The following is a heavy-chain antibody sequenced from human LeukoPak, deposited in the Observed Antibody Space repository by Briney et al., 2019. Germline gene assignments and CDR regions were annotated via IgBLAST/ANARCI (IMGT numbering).Heavy chain of an antibody. J-gene: IGHJ3*02. Sequence: SVKVSCKASGFTFTSSAMQWVRQARGQRLEWIGWIVVGSGNTNYAQKFQERVTITRDMSTSTAYMELSSLRSEDTAVYYCAAVGPNGYVWGSYRPDAFDIWGQGTMVTVSS. CDR2: IVVGSGNT. V-gene: IGHV1-58*02. D-gene: IGHD3-16*02. CDR1: GFTFTSSA. CDR3: AAVGPNGYVWGSYRPDAFDI.